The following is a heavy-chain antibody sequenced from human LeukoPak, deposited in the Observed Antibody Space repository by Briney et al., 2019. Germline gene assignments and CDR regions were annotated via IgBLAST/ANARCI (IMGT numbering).Heavy chain of an antibody. J-gene: IGHJ6*03. Sequence: SETLSLTCTVSGGSISSSSYYWGWIRQPPGKGLEWIGSIYYSGSTYYNPSLKSRVTISVDTSKNQFSLKLCSVTAADTAVYYCARLTVAANRKTPYYYMDVWGKGTTVTVSS. V-gene: IGHV4-39*07. CDR1: GGSISSSSYY. CDR2: IYYSGST. D-gene: IGHD6-19*01. CDR3: ARLTVAANRKTPYYYMDV.